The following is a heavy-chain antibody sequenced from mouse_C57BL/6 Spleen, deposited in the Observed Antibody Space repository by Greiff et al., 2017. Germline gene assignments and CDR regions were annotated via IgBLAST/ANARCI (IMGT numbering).Heavy chain of an antibody. CDR3: ARGDGSSPAWFAY. CDR1: GYTFTSYW. J-gene: IGHJ3*01. Sequence: QVQLQQPGAELVMPGASVKLSCKASGYTFTSYWMHWVKQRPGQGLEWIGEIDPSDSYPNYNQKFKGKSTLTVDKSSSTAYMQLSSLTSEDSAVYYCARGDGSSPAWFAYWGQGTLVTVSA. V-gene: IGHV1-69*01. CDR2: IDPSDSYP. D-gene: IGHD1-1*01.